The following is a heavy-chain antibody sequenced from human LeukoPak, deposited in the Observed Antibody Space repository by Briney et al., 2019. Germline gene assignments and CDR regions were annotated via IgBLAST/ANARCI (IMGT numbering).Heavy chain of an antibody. CDR3: AREEIFGVFSYGMDV. CDR2: IWYDGSNK. J-gene: IGHJ6*02. V-gene: IGHV3-33*08. Sequence: PGGSLRLSCAASGFTFSSYSMNWVRQAPGKGLEWVAVIWYDGSNKYYADSVKGRFTISRDNSKNTLYLQMNSLRAEDTAVYYCAREEIFGVFSYGMDVWGQGTTVTVSS. D-gene: IGHD3-3*01. CDR1: GFTFSSYS.